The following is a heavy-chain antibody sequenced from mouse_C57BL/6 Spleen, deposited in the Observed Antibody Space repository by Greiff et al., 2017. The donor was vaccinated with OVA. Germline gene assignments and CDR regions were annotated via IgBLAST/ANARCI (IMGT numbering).Heavy chain of an antibody. D-gene: IGHD3-2*02. CDR3: ARYDSSGLYAMDY. V-gene: IGHV3-8*01. J-gene: IGHJ4*01. Sequence: EVKLVESGPGLAKPSQPLSLTCSVTGYSITSDYWNWIRKFPGNKLEYMGYISYSGSTYYNPSLKSRISITRDTSKNQYYLQLNSVTTEDTATYYCARYDSSGLYAMDYWGQGTSVTVSS. CDR2: ISYSGST. CDR1: GYSITSDY.